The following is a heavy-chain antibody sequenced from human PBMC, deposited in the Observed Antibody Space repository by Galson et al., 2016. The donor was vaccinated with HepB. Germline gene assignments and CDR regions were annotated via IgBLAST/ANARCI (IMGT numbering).Heavy chain of an antibody. Sequence: SLRLSCAASGFTFSSFSMNWVRQAPGKGLEWVSYIGGRSSPVSYADSVKGRFTISRDDAKNSLFLQMNNLRAEDTAVYYCARLAGYGGGYYFDFWGQGTLVTVSS. D-gene: IGHD1-26*01. J-gene: IGHJ4*02. V-gene: IGHV3-48*04. CDR1: GFTFSSFS. CDR3: ARLAGYGGGYYFDF. CDR2: IGGRSSPV.